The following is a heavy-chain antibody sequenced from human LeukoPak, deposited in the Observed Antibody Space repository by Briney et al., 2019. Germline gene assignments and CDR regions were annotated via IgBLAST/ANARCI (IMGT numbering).Heavy chain of an antibody. D-gene: IGHD3-22*01. CDR3: AKVHDYYDSSGYDY. Sequence: GGSLRLSCAASGFTFSSYAMSWVRQAPGKGLEWVSAISGSGGSTYYADSVKGRFTISRDNSKDTLYLQMNSLRAEDTAVYYCAKVHDYYDSSGYDYWGQGTLVTVSS. CDR1: GFTFSSYA. J-gene: IGHJ4*02. V-gene: IGHV3-23*01. CDR2: ISGSGGST.